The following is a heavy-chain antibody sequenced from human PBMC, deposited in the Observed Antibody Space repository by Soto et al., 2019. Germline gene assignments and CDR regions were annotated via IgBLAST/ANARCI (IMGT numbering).Heavy chain of an antibody. CDR2: SSWNSGNI. CDR3: AKDRVATYSNGEYCQH. D-gene: IGHD4-4*01. CDR1: GFTFDDYA. V-gene: IGHV3-9*01. J-gene: IGHJ1*01. Sequence: EVQLVECGGGLVQPGRSLRLSCAASGFTFDDYAMHWVRQAPGKGLEWVSGSSWNSGNIGYADSVKGRFTISRDNATNSLYLEMKRLRAADTAVYYCAKDRVATYSNGEYCQHWGQCTLVTVSS.